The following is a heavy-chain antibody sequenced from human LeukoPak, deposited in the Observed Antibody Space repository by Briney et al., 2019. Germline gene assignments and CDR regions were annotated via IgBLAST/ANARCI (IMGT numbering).Heavy chain of an antibody. D-gene: IGHD6-13*01. V-gene: IGHV4-59*01. CDR2: ISYSGST. CDR3: AAIAATSTGRGWFDP. CDR1: GGSISSYF. Sequence: SETLSLTCTIPGGSISSYFWSWIRQPPGKGLEWIGYISYSGSTNYNPSLKSRLTISLDTSKNQFSLKVTSVTAADTALYYCAAIAATSTGRGWFDPWGQGTLVTVSP. J-gene: IGHJ5*02.